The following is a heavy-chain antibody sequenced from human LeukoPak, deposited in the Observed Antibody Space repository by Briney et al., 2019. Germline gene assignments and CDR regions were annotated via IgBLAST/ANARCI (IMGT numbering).Heavy chain of an antibody. Sequence: SETLSLTCTVSGGSISSYYWSWIRQPPGKGLEWIAYISDIGSINYNPSLKSRVTISLDTSKNQFSLKLSSMTAAVTAVYDCAGHHPRNAVDFWGQGTLVTVSS. CDR2: ISDIGSI. V-gene: IGHV4-59*08. CDR3: AGHHPRNAVDF. D-gene: IGHD2-8*01. J-gene: IGHJ4*02. CDR1: GGSISSYY.